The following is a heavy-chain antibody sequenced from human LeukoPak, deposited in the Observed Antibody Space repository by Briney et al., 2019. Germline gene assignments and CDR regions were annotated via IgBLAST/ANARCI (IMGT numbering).Heavy chain of an antibody. Sequence: GASVKVSCKASGYTFTGYYMHWVRQAPGQGLEWMGRIIPILGIANYAQKFQGRVTITADKSTSTAYMELSSLRSEDTAVYYCASHSGLSMGYWGQGTLVTVSS. CDR2: IIPILGIA. D-gene: IGHD6-6*01. CDR1: GYTFTGYY. CDR3: ASHSGLSMGY. V-gene: IGHV1-69*02. J-gene: IGHJ4*02.